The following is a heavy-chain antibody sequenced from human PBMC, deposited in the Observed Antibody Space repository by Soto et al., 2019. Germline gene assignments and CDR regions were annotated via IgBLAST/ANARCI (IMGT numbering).Heavy chain of an antibody. V-gene: IGHV3-23*01. D-gene: IGHD3-10*01. J-gene: IGHJ6*02. CDR3: ARAGQWFGGRDEPLFHELYGMDV. CDR1: GFTFSSYA. Sequence: GGSLRLSCAASGFTFSSYAMSWVRQAPGKGLEWVSAICGNGSNKYYADSVKGRFTISRDNSKNTLYLQMNSLRAEDTAVYYCARAGQWFGGRDEPLFHELYGMDVWGQGTTVTVSS. CDR2: ICGNGSNK.